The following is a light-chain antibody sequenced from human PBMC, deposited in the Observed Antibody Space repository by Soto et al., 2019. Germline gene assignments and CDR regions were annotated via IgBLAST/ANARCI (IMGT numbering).Light chain of an antibody. CDR1: QGIDSW. Sequence: DSQITQSTSSVSASVGERVTISCRASQGIDSWLGWYHQKPGKAPKLLIFGASSLQGGVPSRFRGSGSGTNFTLTITNLQSEDFATYFCQQAYKFPITFGQGTRLE. CDR2: GAS. J-gene: IGKJ5*01. V-gene: IGKV1-12*01. CDR3: QQAYKFPIT.